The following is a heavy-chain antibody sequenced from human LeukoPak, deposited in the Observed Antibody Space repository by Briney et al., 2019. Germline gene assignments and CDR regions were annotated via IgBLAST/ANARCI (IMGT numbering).Heavy chain of an antibody. J-gene: IGHJ5*02. V-gene: IGHV3-33*01. D-gene: IGHD3-10*01. CDR3: AREYYYGSGPFDP. Sequence: GGSLRLSCAASGFTFSSYGMHWVRQAPGKGLEWVAVIWYDGSNKYYADSVKGRFTISRDNSKNTLYPQMNSLRAEDTAVYYCAREYYYGSGPFDPWGQGTLVTVSS. CDR2: IWYDGSNK. CDR1: GFTFSSYG.